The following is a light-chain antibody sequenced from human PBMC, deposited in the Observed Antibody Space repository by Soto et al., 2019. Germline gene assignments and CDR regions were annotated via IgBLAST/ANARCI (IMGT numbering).Light chain of an antibody. CDR1: QGISTY. CDR2: AAS. J-gene: IGKJ1*01. V-gene: IGKV1-39*01. Sequence: DIQMTQSPSSLSASVGDRVTITCRASQGISTYLNWYHQKPGKAPKLLIYAASSLQSGVPSRFSGSGSETDFTLTISSLQPEDFATYSCQQSYSTTWTVGQGTKVDI. CDR3: QQSYSTTWT.